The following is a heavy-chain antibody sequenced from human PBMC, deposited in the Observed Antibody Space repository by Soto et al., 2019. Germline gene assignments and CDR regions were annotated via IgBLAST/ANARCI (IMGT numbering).Heavy chain of an antibody. CDR1: GFTFSSYA. CDR3: AKDLQRTFDY. Sequence: GGSLRLSCAASGFTFSSYAMHWVRQAPGKGLEWVAVISYDGSNTYYADSVKGRFTISRDNSKNTLYLQMNSLRAEDTAVYYCAKDLQRTFDYWGQGTLVTVSS. CDR2: ISYDGSNT. V-gene: IGHV3-30*18. J-gene: IGHJ4*02.